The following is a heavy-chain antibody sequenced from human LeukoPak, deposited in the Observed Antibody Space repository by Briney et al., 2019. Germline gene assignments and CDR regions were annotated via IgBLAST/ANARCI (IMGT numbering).Heavy chain of an antibody. CDR2: IKQDGSER. D-gene: IGHD6-19*01. CDR3: ARDEHQDFHASTGRFDY. V-gene: IGHV3-7*04. Sequence: GGALRLSCAAPVFTFITYWMGWVRQAPGKGREWGSNIKQDGSERYYVDSVKGRFTISRDNARNSLYLQMNRLQAEDPAVYYCARDEHQDFHASTGRFDYWGQGTLVTVSS. CDR1: VFTFITYW. J-gene: IGHJ4*02.